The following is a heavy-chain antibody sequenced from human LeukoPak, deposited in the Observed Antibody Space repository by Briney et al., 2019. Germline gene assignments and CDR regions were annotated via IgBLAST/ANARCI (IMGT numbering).Heavy chain of an antibody. CDR1: GYTFTSYY. J-gene: IGHJ4*02. Sequence: ASVKVSCKASGYTFTSYYMHWVRQAPGQGLEWMGWINPNSGGTNYAQKFQGRVTMTRDTSISTAYMELSRLRSDDTAVYYCARVEYDSSGYSVTHFDYWGQGTLVTVSS. CDR3: ARVEYDSSGYSVTHFDY. CDR2: INPNSGGT. V-gene: IGHV1-2*02. D-gene: IGHD3-22*01.